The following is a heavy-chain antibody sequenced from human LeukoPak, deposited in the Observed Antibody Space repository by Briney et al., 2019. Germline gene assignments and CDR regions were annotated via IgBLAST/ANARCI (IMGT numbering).Heavy chain of an antibody. CDR3: ARVRKPLIAAAGVDY. D-gene: IGHD6-13*01. J-gene: IGHJ4*02. V-gene: IGHV3-48*01. Sequence: AGGSLRLSCAASGFTFSSYSMNWVRQAPGKGLEWVSYISSSSSTIYYADSVKGRFTISRDNAKNSLYLQMNSLRAEDTAVYYCARVRKPLIAAAGVDYWGQGTLVTVSS. CDR2: ISSSSSTI. CDR1: GFTFSSYS.